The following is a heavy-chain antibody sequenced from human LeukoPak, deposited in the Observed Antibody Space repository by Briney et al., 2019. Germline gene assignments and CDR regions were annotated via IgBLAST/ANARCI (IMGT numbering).Heavy chain of an antibody. CDR3: ARGSKITIFGVDHKGFDY. Sequence: SETLSLTCAVSGGSFSGYYWSWIRQPPGKGLEWIGEINHSGSTNDNPSLKSRVTISVDTSKNQFSLKLSSVTAADTALYYCARGSKITIFGVDHKGFDYWGQGPLVTVSS. CDR2: INHSGST. CDR1: GGSFSGYY. J-gene: IGHJ4*02. V-gene: IGHV4-34*01. D-gene: IGHD3-3*01.